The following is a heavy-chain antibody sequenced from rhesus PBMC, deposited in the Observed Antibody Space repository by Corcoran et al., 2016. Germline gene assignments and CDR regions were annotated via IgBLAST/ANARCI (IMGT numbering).Heavy chain of an antibody. J-gene: IGHJ4*01. CDR2: IYGSGGST. CDR1: GGSISSSNW. D-gene: IGHD6-31*01. V-gene: IGHV4-93*02. CDR3: ARHYSSGCYY. Sequence: QVQLQESGPAVVKPSETLSLTCAVSGGSISSSNWWSWIRQSPGKGLEWIGGIYGSGGSTEYNPSLKSRVTISIDTSKNQFSLKLSTVTAADTAVYYCARHYSSGCYYWGQGVLVTVSS.